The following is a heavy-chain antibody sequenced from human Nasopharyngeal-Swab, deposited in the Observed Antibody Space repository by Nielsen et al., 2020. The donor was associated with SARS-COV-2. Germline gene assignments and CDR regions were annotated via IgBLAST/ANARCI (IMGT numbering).Heavy chain of an antibody. CDR1: RYTFTSYY. CDR3: ARDLTVTDGGYYYYGMDV. V-gene: IGHV1-46*01. D-gene: IGHD4-17*01. Sequence: ASVKVSCKASRYTFTSYYMHLVRQAPGQGLEWMGIINPSGGSTSYAQKFQGRVTMTRDTSKSTVYMELSSLRSEDPAVYYCARDLTVTDGGYYYYGMDVWGQGTTVTVSS. J-gene: IGHJ6*02. CDR2: INPSGGST.